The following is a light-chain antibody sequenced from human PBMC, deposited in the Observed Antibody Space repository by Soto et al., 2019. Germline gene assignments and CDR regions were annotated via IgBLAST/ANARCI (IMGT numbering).Light chain of an antibody. CDR3: QQRNIWPPVT. CDR1: QSVGTY. Sequence: EVVLTQSPATLSLSPGERATLSCRASQSVGTYLAWYQQRPGQAPRLLIYDAFNRATGIPARFSGSGSETDFTLTISSLEPEDFAVYYCQQRNIWPPVTFGQGTRLEIK. CDR2: DAF. J-gene: IGKJ5*01. V-gene: IGKV3-11*01.